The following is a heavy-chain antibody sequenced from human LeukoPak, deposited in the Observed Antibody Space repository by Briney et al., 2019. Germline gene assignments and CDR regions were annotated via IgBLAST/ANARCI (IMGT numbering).Heavy chain of an antibody. D-gene: IGHD3-3*01. J-gene: IGHJ3*02. CDR1: GFTFSSYS. CDR3: ARGNDFWSGYYIGAFDI. Sequence: GSLRLSCAASGFTFSSYSMNWVRQAPGKGLEWVSSISSSSSYIYYADSVKGRFTISRDNAKNSLYLQMNSLRAEDTAVYYCARGNDFWSGYYIGAFDIWGQGTMVTVSS. CDR2: ISSSSSYI. V-gene: IGHV3-21*01.